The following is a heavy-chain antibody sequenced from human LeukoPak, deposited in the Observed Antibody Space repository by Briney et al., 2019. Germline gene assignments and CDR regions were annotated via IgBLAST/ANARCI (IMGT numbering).Heavy chain of an antibody. CDR3: ARHWGGRSSVFDS. CDR1: GGSIISNSYY. Sequence: SETLSLTCTVSGGSIISNSYYWGWVRRPPGRGLEWIRSMYYSGSTYYSPSLNSEVTISVHTSKNQFSLKLTSVTAADTAVYYCARHWGGRSSVFDSWGQGTLVTVSS. J-gene: IGHJ4*02. D-gene: IGHD6-13*01. V-gene: IGHV4-39*01. CDR2: MYYSGST.